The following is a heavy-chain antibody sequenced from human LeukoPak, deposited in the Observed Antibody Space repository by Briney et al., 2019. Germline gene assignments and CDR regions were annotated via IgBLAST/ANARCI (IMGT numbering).Heavy chain of an antibody. D-gene: IGHD6-6*01. CDR3: PREGVRAARDY. Sequence: PGGSLRLSCAASGFTFSSYWMSWVRQAPGKGLEWVANIRQDETEKNYVDSVKGRFTISRDNAKNSLYLQMNSLRAEDTAVYYCPREGVRAARDYLGQGTLVTVSS. CDR1: GFTFSSYW. J-gene: IGHJ4*02. V-gene: IGHV3-7*03. CDR2: IRQDETEK.